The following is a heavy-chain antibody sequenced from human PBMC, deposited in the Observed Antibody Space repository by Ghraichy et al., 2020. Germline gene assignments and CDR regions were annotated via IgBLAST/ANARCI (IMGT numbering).Heavy chain of an antibody. CDR3: AREQSRAVADLAFFDY. Sequence: SQTLSLTCTVSGVSMAGDYWSWIRQSPGKGLEWIGFIHSNVYTYYNPSLESRVTISVDTAKNQFSLRLTSVTAADTAMYFCAREQSRAVADLAFFDYWGQGTPVTVSS. J-gene: IGHJ4*02. V-gene: IGHV4-59*01. CDR2: IHSNVYT. D-gene: IGHD6-19*01. CDR1: GVSMAGDY.